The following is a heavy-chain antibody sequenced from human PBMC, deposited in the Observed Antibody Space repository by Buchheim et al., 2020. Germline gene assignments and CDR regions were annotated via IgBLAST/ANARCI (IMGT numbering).Heavy chain of an antibody. CDR2: ISGSGGST. Sequence: EVQLLESGGGLVQPGGSLRLSCAASGFTFSSYAMSWVRQAPGRGLEWVSAISGSGGSTYYADSVKGRFTISRDNSKNKLYLQMNSLRAEDTAVYYCAKGEYCTNGVCYTPFDYWGQGTL. CDR1: GFTFSSYA. D-gene: IGHD2-8*01. J-gene: IGHJ4*02. CDR3: AKGEYCTNGVCYTPFDY. V-gene: IGHV3-23*01.